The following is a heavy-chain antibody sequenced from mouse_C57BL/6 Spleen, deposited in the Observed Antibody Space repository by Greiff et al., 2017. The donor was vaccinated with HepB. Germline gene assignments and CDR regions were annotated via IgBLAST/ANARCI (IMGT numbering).Heavy chain of an antibody. CDR1: GYAFSSSW. V-gene: IGHV1-82*01. CDR3: ARSDYSNWDY. Sequence: QVQLQQSGPELVKPGASVKISCKASGYAFSSSWMNWVKQRPGKGLEWIGRIYPGDGDTNYNGKFKGKATLTADKSSSTAYMQLSSLTSEDSAVYFCARSDYSNWDYWGQGTTLTVSS. CDR2: IYPGDGDT. D-gene: IGHD2-5*01. J-gene: IGHJ2*01.